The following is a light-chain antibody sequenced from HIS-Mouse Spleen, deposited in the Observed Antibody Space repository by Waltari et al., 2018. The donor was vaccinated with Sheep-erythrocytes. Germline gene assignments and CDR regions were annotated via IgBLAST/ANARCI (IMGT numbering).Light chain of an antibody. Sequence: QSALTQPRSVSGSPGQSVTISCTGTSSDVGGYNYVSWYQQHPGKAPKPLIYDGSKRPSGVPDRFSCSKSGNTASLTISGLQAEDEADYYCCSYAGSYTFGVFGGGTKLTVL. CDR1: SSDVGGYNY. CDR2: DGS. J-gene: IGLJ2*01. V-gene: IGLV2-11*01. CDR3: CSYAGSYTFGV.